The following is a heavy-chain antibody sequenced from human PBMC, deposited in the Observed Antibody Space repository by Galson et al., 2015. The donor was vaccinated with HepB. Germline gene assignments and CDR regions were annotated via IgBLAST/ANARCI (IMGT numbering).Heavy chain of an antibody. V-gene: IGHV3-74*01. CDR1: GFMFSNYW. J-gene: IGHJ5*02. CDR2: VNSDGTIT. D-gene: IGHD1-14*01. CDR3: TRPGVGFDL. Sequence: SLRLSCAASGFMFSNYWMHWVRQAPGEGLVWVSRVNSDGTITSYADSVKGRFTISRNNAKTTLDLQMNSLKVEDTGVYYCTRPGVGFDLWGQGTLVTVSS.